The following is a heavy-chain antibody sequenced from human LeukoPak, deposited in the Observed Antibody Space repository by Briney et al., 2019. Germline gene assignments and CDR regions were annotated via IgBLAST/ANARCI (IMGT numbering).Heavy chain of an antibody. V-gene: IGHV3-15*01. Sequence: GGSLRLSCAASGFTFSYAWMSWVRQSPGKGLEWIGRIRRKTDGGTTDYAAHVKDRFTISRDDSKNTLYLQINSLKTEDTAVYYCTTDPTGTANYWGQGTLVTVSS. CDR3: TTDPTGTANY. D-gene: IGHD6-13*01. CDR1: GFTFSYAW. CDR2: IRRKTDGGTT. J-gene: IGHJ4*02.